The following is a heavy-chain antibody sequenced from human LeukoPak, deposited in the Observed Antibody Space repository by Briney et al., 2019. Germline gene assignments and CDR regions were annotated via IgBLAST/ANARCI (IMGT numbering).Heavy chain of an antibody. CDR1: GGSFSGYY. CDR2: INHSGST. CDR3: ARSIVVVTTYYGMDV. D-gene: IGHD3-22*01. Sequence: PSETLSLTCAVYGGSFSGYYWSWIRQPPGKGLEWIGEINHSGSTNYNPSLKSRVTISVDTSKNQFSLKLSSVTAADTAVYYCARSIVVVTTYYGMDVWGQGTTVTVSS. V-gene: IGHV4-34*01. J-gene: IGHJ6*02.